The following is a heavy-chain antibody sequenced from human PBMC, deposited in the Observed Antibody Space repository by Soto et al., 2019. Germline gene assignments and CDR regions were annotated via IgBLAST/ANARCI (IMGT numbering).Heavy chain of an antibody. CDR1: GYRFTSYW. Sequence: GESLKISCQGSGYRFTSYWIGWVRQMPGKGLEWMGIIYPGDSDTRYSPSFQGQVTISADKSISTAYLQWSSLKASDTAMYYCARAPSYYYDSSGYPLRAFDIWGQGTMVTVSS. CDR2: IYPGDSDT. J-gene: IGHJ3*02. D-gene: IGHD3-22*01. V-gene: IGHV5-51*01. CDR3: ARAPSYYYDSSGYPLRAFDI.